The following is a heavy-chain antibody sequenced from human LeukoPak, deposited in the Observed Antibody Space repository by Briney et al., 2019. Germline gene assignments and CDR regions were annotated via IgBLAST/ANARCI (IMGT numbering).Heavy chain of an antibody. CDR2: ISYDRSNK. V-gene: IGHV3-30*04. CDR1: GFTFSTYA. D-gene: IGHD1-26*01. J-gene: IGHJ6*03. Sequence: GGSLRLSCAASGFTFSTYALHWVRQAPGKGLEWVAVISYDRSNKYYVDSVKGRFTISRDNSKNTLYLQMNSLRAEDTAVYYCARDFSRGSYKGRDYYMDVWGKGTTVTVSS. CDR3: ARDFSRGSYKGRDYYMDV.